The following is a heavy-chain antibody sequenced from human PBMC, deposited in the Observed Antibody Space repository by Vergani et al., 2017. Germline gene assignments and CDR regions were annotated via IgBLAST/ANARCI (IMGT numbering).Heavy chain of an antibody. CDR3: ASRDITIFGVVIIRGYYYYGMDV. CDR1: GGTFSSYA. D-gene: IGHD3-3*01. J-gene: IGHJ6*02. Sequence: QVQLVQSGAEVKKPGSSVKVSCKASGGTFSSYAISWVRQAPGQGLEWMGGIIPSFGTANYAQKFQGRVTITADESTSTAYVELSSLRSEDTAVYYCASRDITIFGVVIIRGYYYYGMDVWGQGTTVTVSS. V-gene: IGHV1-69*01. CDR2: IIPSFGTA.